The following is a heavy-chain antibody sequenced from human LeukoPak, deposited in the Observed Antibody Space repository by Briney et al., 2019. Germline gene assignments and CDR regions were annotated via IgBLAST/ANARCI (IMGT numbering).Heavy chain of an antibody. J-gene: IGHJ4*02. Sequence: ASVKVSCKASGYTFTGYYKHWVRQAPGQGLEGMGWINANSGGTNYAQKFQGRVTMTRDTSISTAYMELSRLRSDDTAVYYCARSSRYDIWTGYPYWGQGTLVTVSP. V-gene: IGHV1-2*02. CDR3: ARSSRYDIWTGYPY. CDR2: INANSGGT. D-gene: IGHD3-9*01. CDR1: GYTFTGYY.